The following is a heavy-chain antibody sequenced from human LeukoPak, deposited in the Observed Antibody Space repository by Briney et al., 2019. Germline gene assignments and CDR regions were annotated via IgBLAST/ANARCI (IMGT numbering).Heavy chain of an antibody. CDR2: IYPGDSDT. V-gene: IGHV5-51*01. D-gene: IGHD2-8*01. J-gene: IGHJ4*02. Sequence: GESLQISCKGSGYSFTSYWIGWVRQMPGKGLEWMGIIYPGDSDTRYSPSFQGQVTISADKSINTAYLQWSSLKASDTAMYYCARHRDCTNGICYKIDYWGQGTLVTVSS. CDR3: ARHRDCTNGICYKIDY. CDR1: GYSFTSYW.